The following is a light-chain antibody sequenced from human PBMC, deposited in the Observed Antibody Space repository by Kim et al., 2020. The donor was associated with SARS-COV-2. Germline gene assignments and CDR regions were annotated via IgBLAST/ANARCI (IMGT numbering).Light chain of an antibody. Sequence: QEQTASITCSGDKLGDKYACWYQQKPGQSPVLVIYQDSKRPSGIPERFSGSNSGNTATLTISGTQAMDEADYYCQAWDSSTANWVFGGGTQLTVL. CDR1: KLGDKY. CDR3: QAWDSSTANWV. J-gene: IGLJ3*02. CDR2: QDS. V-gene: IGLV3-1*01.